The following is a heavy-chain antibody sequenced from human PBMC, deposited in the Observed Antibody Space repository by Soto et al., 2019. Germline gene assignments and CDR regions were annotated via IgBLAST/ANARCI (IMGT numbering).Heavy chain of an antibody. D-gene: IGHD3-10*01. CDR2: IIPIFGTA. CDR3: ARWMVGDSGSVYFDY. V-gene: IGHV1-69*06. CDR1: GGTFSSYA. Sequence: QVQLVQSGAEVKKPGSSVKVSCKASGGTFSSYAISWVRQAPGQGVVWMGGIIPIFGTAIYTQKFQGRVTISADKSTSTADKELSSLRSEDTAVYYCARWMVGDSGSVYFDYWGQGTLVTVSS. J-gene: IGHJ4*02.